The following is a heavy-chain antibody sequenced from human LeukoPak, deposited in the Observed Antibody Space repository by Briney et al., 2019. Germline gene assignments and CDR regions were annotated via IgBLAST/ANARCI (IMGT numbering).Heavy chain of an antibody. CDR1: GGSISSGGYY. D-gene: IGHD6-13*01. CDR3: ATSPSGTSSSPRSFDY. CDR2: IHYSGST. V-gene: IGHV4-31*03. J-gene: IGHJ4*02. Sequence: SETLSLTCTVSGGSISSGGYYWSWIRQHPGKGLEWIGYIHYSGSTYYNPSLKSRVTISVDTSKNQFSLKLSSVTAADTAVYYCATSPSGTSSSPRSFDYWGQGTLVTVSS.